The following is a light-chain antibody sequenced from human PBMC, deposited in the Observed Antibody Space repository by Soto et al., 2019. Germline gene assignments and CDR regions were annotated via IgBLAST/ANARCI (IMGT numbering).Light chain of an antibody. J-gene: IGKJ3*01. CDR1: QAIINY. Sequence: IQLTQSPSSLSASVGDRVTITCRASQAIINYLAWYQQKPEKAPQLLIYGASTLQSGVPSRFSGSGSGTHFTLTVSSLQPEDFATYYCQQLFIYPPTFGPGTKVDI. CDR3: QQLFIYPPT. CDR2: GAS. V-gene: IGKV1-9*01.